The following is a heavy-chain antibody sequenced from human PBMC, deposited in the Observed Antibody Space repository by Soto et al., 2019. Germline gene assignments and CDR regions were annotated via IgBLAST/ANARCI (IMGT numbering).Heavy chain of an antibody. Sequence: QVQLQESGPGLVKPSETLSLTCTVSGGSISSYYWSWILQPPGKGLEWIGYIYDSGSTNYNPSLKSPVTISVGTSKNKSALTLSSVTAADTAVYYCAKRRGNYWGQGTLVTVSS. J-gene: IGHJ4*02. V-gene: IGHV4-59*08. CDR3: AKRRGNY. CDR1: GGSISSYY. CDR2: IYDSGST.